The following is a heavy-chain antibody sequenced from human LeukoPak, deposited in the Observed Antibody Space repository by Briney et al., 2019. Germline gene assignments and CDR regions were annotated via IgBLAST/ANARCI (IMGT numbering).Heavy chain of an antibody. D-gene: IGHD3-9*01. J-gene: IGHJ6*02. V-gene: IGHV4-34*01. CDR2: INHSGST. CDR1: GGSFSGYY. Sequence: SETLSLTCAVYGGSFSGYYWSWIRQPPGKGLEWIGEINHSGSTNYSPSLKSRVTISVDTSKNQFSLKLSSVTAADTAVYYCARGPYYDILTPLRGYYGMDVWGQGTTVTVSS. CDR3: ARGPYYDILTPLRGYYGMDV.